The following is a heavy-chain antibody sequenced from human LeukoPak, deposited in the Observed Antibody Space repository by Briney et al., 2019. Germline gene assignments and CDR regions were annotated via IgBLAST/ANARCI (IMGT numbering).Heavy chain of an antibody. CDR2: INTNTGNP. Sequence: ASVEVSCKASGYTFTSYAMNWVRQAPGQGLEWMGWINTNTGNPTYAQGFTGRFVFSLDTSVSTAYLQISSLKAEDTAVYYCARGLSPRYYYYGMDVWDQGTTVTVSS. CDR3: ARGLSPRYYYYGMDV. V-gene: IGHV7-4-1*02. J-gene: IGHJ6*02. CDR1: GYTFTSYA.